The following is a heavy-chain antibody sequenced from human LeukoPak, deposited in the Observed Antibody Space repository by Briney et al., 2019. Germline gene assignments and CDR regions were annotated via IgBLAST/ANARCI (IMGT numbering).Heavy chain of an antibody. Sequence: GGSLRLSCEASGFTFSNYWMGWVGQDPGKGLEWVANIKEDGSEKSYVGSVKGRFTLSTDNAQNSLYLQMNSLRDEDTAVYYCARLGYNSGWSYWYFDLWGRGTLVTVSS. D-gene: IGHD6-19*01. CDR1: GFTFSNYW. J-gene: IGHJ2*01. CDR2: IKEDGSEK. CDR3: ARLGYNSGWSYWYFDL. V-gene: IGHV3-7*01.